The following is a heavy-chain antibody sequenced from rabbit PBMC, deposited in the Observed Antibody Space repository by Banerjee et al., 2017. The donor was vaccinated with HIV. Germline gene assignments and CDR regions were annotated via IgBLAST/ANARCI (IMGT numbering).Heavy chain of an antibody. D-gene: IGHD4-1*01. V-gene: IGHV1S45*01. CDR2: ISTSSGST. CDR1: GFSFSSSYW. J-gene: IGHJ4*01. Sequence: QEQLVESGGGLVQPEGSLTLTCTASGFSFSSSYWICWVRQAPGKGLEWIGCISTSSGSTYYASWAKGRFTISKTSSTTVTLQMTSLTAADTATYFCARGITIYSYSNLWGQGTLVTVS. CDR3: ARGITIYSYSNL.